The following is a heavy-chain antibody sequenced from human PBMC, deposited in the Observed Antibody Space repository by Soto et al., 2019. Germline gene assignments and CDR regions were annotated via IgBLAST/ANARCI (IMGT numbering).Heavy chain of an antibody. CDR1: GGSISSSSYY. Sequence: SETLSLTCTVSGGSISSSSYYWGWIRQPPGKGLEWIGSIYYSGSTYYNPSLKSRVTISVDTSKNQFSLKLSSVTAADTAVYYCARRRDIVVVPAATNWFDPWGQGTLVTVS. J-gene: IGHJ5*02. CDR3: ARRRDIVVVPAATNWFDP. D-gene: IGHD2-2*01. V-gene: IGHV4-39*01. CDR2: IYYSGST.